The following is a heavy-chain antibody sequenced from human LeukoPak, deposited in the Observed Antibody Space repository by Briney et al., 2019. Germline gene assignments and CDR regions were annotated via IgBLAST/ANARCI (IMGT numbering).Heavy chain of an antibody. CDR1: GFTFSSYG. D-gene: IGHD3-22*01. V-gene: IGHV3-30*02. CDR2: IRYDGSNK. J-gene: IGHJ4*02. Sequence: GGSLRLSCAASGFTFSSYGMHCVRQAPGKGLEWVAFIRYDGSNKYYADSVKGRFTISRDNSKNTLYLQMNSLRAEDTAVYYCAKRGMSDSSGDRFAGIDYWGQGTLVTVSS. CDR3: AKRGMSDSSGDRFAGIDY.